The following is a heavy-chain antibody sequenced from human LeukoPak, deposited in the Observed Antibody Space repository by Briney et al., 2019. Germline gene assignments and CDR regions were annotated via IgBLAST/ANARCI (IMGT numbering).Heavy chain of an antibody. CDR3: ARDRYIGYYYYGMDV. V-gene: IGHV4-30-2*01. D-gene: IGHD5-18*01. J-gene: IGHJ6*02. Sequence: PSETLSLTCAVSGGSISSGGYSWSWIRQPPGKGLEWIGYIYHSGSTYYNPSLKSRVTISVDRSKNQFSLKLSSVTAADTAVYYCARDRYIGYYYYGMDVWGQGTTVTVSS. CDR2: IYHSGST. CDR1: GGSISSGGYS.